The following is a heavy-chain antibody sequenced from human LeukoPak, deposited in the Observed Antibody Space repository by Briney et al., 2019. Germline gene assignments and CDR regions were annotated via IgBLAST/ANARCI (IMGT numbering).Heavy chain of an antibody. J-gene: IGHJ4*02. D-gene: IGHD3-10*01. Sequence: GASVKVSCKASGYTFTSYDINWVRQATGQGLEWMGWMNPNSGNTGYAQKFQGRVTMTRNTSISTAYMELSSLRSEDTAVYYCARRTYYYGSGSHRFDYWGQGTLVIVSS. CDR3: ARRTYYYGSGSHRFDY. V-gene: IGHV1-8*01. CDR1: GYTFTSYD. CDR2: MNPNSGNT.